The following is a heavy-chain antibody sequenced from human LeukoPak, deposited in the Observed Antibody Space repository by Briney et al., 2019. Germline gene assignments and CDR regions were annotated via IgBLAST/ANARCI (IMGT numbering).Heavy chain of an antibody. D-gene: IGHD2-15*01. Sequence: GGSLRLSCAASGFTFSSYWMSWVRQAPGKGLEWVANIKQDGSEKYYVDSVKGRFTISRDNAKNSLYLQMNSLRAEDTAVYYCARDSFGQSCCSGGSCYPIDYWGQGTLVTVSS. J-gene: IGHJ4*02. V-gene: IGHV3-7*01. CDR2: IKQDGSEK. CDR3: ARDSFGQSCCSGGSCYPIDY. CDR1: GFTFSSYW.